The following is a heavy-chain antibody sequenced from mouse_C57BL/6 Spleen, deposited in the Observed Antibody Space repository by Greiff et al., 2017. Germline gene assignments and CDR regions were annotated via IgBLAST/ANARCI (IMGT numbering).Heavy chain of an antibody. D-gene: IGHD2-3*01. J-gene: IGHJ2*01. Sequence: QVQLKESGAELARPGASVKMSCKASGYTFTSYTMHWVKQRPGQGLEWIGYINPSSGYTKYNQKFKDKATLTADKSSSTAYMQLSSLTSEDSAVYYCARSLYDGYYGYWGQGTTLTVSS. CDR1: GYTFTSYT. CDR3: ARSLYDGYYGY. CDR2: INPSSGYT. V-gene: IGHV1-4*01.